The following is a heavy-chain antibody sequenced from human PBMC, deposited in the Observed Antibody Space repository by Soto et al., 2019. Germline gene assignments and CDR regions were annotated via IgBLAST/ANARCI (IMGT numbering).Heavy chain of an antibody. Sequence: QVQLQQRGAGLLRPSETLSLTCAVSTESLRGYYWTWIRQSPGKGLEWIGEISQSGFTNYNPSLESRVTRSVDTSKSEFSLHLSSMTAADTALYYCARGLFSSGCYSYFDPWGQGTPVTVSS. V-gene: IGHV4-34*01. CDR2: ISQSGFT. D-gene: IGHD6-19*01. CDR3: ARGLFSSGCYSYFDP. CDR1: TESLRGYY. J-gene: IGHJ5*02.